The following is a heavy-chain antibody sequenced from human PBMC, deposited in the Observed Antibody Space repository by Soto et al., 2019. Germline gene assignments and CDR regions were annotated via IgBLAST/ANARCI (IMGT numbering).Heavy chain of an antibody. J-gene: IGHJ4*02. D-gene: IGHD2-2*01. Sequence: EVQLVESGGGLVQPGGSLRLSCAASGFTFSSYWMHWVRQVPGKGLVWVSRINSDGSSTTYADSVKGRFTISRDNAENTLYLQMNSLRAEDTGVYYCARVGTCWSTSCYSVFDSWGQGTLVTVSS. V-gene: IGHV3-74*01. CDR3: ARVGTCWSTSCYSVFDS. CDR1: GFTFSSYW. CDR2: INSDGSST.